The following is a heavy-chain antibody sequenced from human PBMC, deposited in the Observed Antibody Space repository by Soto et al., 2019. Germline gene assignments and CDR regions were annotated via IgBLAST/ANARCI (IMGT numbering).Heavy chain of an antibody. V-gene: IGHV1-18*04. J-gene: IGHJ6*02. CDR3: SRARYCTSPSCYNHYYYGMDI. Sequence: QEQLVQSGGEVKKPGASVRVSCKASGYTFTKYGITWVRQAPGQGLEWMGWIGVYNGKTNYARKLQGRVIMTADTSASTAYMELRSLRSTDTAVYYCSRARYCTSPSCYNHYYYGMDIWGPGTTGSVSS. D-gene: IGHD2-2*02. CDR2: IGVYNGKT. CDR1: GYTFTKYG.